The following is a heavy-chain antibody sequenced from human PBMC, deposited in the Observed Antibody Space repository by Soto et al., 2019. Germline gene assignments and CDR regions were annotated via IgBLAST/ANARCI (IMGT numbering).Heavy chain of an antibody. CDR1: GFTFSSYG. J-gene: IGHJ4*02. V-gene: IGHV3-33*01. Sequence: QVQLVESGGGVVQPGRSLRLSCAASGFTFSSYGMHWVRQAPGKGLEWVAVIWYDGSNKYYADSVKDRFTISRDNSKNTLYLQMNSLRAEDTAVYYCARDLGLQYFDYWGQGTLVTVSS. CDR2: IWYDGSNK. D-gene: IGHD4-4*01. CDR3: ARDLGLQYFDY.